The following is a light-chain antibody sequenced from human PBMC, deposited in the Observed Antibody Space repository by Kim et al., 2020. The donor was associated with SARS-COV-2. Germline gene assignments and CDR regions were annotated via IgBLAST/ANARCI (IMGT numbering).Light chain of an antibody. CDR3: QVWDNSTDHWV. J-gene: IGLJ3*02. V-gene: IGLV3-21*04. CDR1: NFESKN. CDR2: NDR. Sequence: PGATARMAWWGDNFESKNVYWYQQRPGQAPVLVIFNDRERPSRIPERISGSKSGNTATLTISRVEAGDEADYYCQVWDNSTDHWVFGGGTQLTVL.